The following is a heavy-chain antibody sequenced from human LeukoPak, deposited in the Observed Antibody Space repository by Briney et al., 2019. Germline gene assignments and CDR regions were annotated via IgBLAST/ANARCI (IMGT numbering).Heavy chain of an antibody. CDR2: ISSGSDYT. Sequence: GGSLRLSCAASGFYFSSHGMSWVRQAPWKGPEWVSSISSGSDYTFYADSVKGRFTISRDNSKNTLYLQMNSLSAGDTAIYYCAKIGVIGKWYYDVWGRGTLVTVSS. CDR1: GFYFSSHG. D-gene: IGHD3-10*01. CDR3: AKIGVIGKWYYDV. J-gene: IGHJ2*01. V-gene: IGHV3-23*01.